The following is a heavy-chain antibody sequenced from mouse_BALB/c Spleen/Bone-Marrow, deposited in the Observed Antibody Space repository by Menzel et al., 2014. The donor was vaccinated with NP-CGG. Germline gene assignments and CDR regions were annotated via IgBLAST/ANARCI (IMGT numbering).Heavy chain of an antibody. V-gene: IGHV7-3*02. Sequence: DVKLVESGGGLVQPGGSLRLSCATSVFTFTDYYMSWVRHPPGKALEWLGFIRNKAKGYTTEYSASVKGRFTISRDKSKSILYLQMNTRRTEDRATDYCARDINYDIDWYFDGWGAGTTVTVSS. J-gene: IGHJ1*01. CDR1: VFTFTDYY. CDR2: IRNKAKGYTT. CDR3: ARDINYDIDWYFDG. D-gene: IGHD2-4*01.